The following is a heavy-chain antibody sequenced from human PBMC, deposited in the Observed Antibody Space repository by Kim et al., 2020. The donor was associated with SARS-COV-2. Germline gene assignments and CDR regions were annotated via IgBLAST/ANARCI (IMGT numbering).Heavy chain of an antibody. CDR3: ARLGPVTANYYYGMDV. V-gene: IGHV3-53*01. CDR1: GFFVSNTY. J-gene: IGHJ6*02. D-gene: IGHD2-21*02. Sequence: GGSLRLSCAASGFFVSNTYLSWVRQAPGKGLEWVSVIYTGATTYYADSVRGRFTISRDNSRNTVYLQMNSPRAEDTAVYYCARLGPVTANYYYGMDVWGQGTTVTVSS. CDR2: IYTGATT.